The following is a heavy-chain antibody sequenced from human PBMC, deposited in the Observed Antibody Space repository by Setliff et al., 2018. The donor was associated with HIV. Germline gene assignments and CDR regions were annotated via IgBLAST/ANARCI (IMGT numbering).Heavy chain of an antibody. Sequence: RLSCTASGFTFGDHTMSWVRQAPGKGLERVGFIRSKAYGATTEYAASVKGRFTISRDDSKSIVYLQMNSLKAEDTAVYYCTRGEYSWGQGTLVTVSS. CDR1: GFTFGDHT. CDR3: TRGEYS. D-gene: IGHD3-10*01. CDR2: IRSKAYGATT. V-gene: IGHV3-49*04. J-gene: IGHJ4*02.